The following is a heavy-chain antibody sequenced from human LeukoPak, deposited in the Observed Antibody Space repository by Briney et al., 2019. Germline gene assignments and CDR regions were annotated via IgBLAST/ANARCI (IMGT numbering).Heavy chain of an antibody. CDR1: GGSFSGYY. D-gene: IGHD4-23*01. CDR3: ARGTPTTVVTLEYSQH. J-gene: IGHJ1*01. V-gene: IGHV4-34*01. CDR2: INHSGST. Sequence: SETLSLTCAVYGGSFSGYYWSWTRQPPGKGLEWIGEINHSGSTNYNPSLKSRVTISVDTSKNQFSLKLSSVTAADTAVYYCARGTPTTVVTLEYSQHWGQGTLVTVSS.